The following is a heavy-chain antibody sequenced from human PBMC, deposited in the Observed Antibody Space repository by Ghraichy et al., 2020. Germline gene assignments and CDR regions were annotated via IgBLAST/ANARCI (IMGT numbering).Heavy chain of an antibody. Sequence: ASVKVSCKASGYTFTSYYMHWVRQAPGQGLEWMGIINPSGGSTSYAQKFQGRVTMTRATSTSTVYMELSSMRSEDTAVYYCATPQLVPGGYYYYYGMDVWGQGTTVTVSS. CDR2: INPSGGST. J-gene: IGHJ6*02. D-gene: IGHD6-13*01. CDR1: GYTFTSYY. V-gene: IGHV1-46*01. CDR3: ATPQLVPGGYYYYYGMDV.